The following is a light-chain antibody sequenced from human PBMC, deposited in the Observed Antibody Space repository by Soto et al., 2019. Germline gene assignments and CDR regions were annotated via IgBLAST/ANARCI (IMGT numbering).Light chain of an antibody. V-gene: IGKV3-11*01. CDR3: QQRSNWPWT. J-gene: IGKJ1*01. CDR1: QSVSSY. Sequence: EIVLTQSPATLSLSPGERATLSCRASQSVSSYLAWYKQKPGQAPRLLIYDASNRATGIPARFSGSGSGTDFTLTISSLEPEDFAVYYCQQRSNWPWTFGQGPKVEIK. CDR2: DAS.